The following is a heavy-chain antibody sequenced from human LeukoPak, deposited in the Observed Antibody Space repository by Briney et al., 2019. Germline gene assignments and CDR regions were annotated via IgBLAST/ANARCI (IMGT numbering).Heavy chain of an antibody. J-gene: IGHJ4*02. D-gene: IGHD3-16*01. CDR2: IYHSGST. CDR3: ARDAGELPYY. CDR1: GGSISSGGYS. V-gene: IGHV4-30-2*01. Sequence: SETLSLTCAVSGGSISSGGYSWSWIRQPPGKGLEWIGYIYHSGSTYYNPSLKSRVTISVDRSKNQFSLKLSSVTAADTAVYYCARDAGELPYYWGQGTLDTVSS.